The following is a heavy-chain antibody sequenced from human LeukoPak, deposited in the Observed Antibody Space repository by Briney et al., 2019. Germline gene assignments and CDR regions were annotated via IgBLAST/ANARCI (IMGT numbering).Heavy chain of an antibody. V-gene: IGHV3-74*01. Sequence: PGGSLRLSCAASGFTFSSYWMHWVRQAPGKGLVWVSRINSDGSSTSYADSVKGRFTISRDNAKNTLYLQMNSLRAEDMAVYYCAREGGYSSGWPFDYWGQGTLVTVSS. CDR1: GFTFSSYW. CDR2: INSDGSST. J-gene: IGHJ4*02. CDR3: AREGGYSSGWPFDY. D-gene: IGHD6-19*01.